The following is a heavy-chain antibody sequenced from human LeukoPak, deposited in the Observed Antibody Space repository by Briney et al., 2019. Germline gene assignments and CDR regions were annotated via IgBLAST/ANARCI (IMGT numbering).Heavy chain of an antibody. CDR2: INPSGGST. CDR3: ARGLVGATPFDY. D-gene: IGHD1-26*01. Sequence: ASVKVSCKASGYTFTSYYMHWVRQAPGQGLEWMGIINPSGGSTSYAQKFQGRVTMTRDTSISTAYMELSRLRSDDTAVYYCARGLVGATPFDYWGQGTLVTVSS. CDR1: GYTFTSYY. V-gene: IGHV1-46*01. J-gene: IGHJ4*02.